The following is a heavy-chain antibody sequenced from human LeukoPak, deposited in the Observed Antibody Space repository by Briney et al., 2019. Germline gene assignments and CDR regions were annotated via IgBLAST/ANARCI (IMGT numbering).Heavy chain of an antibody. CDR2: INHSGST. Sequence: SETLSLTCAVYGGSFSGYYWSWIRQPPGKGLEWIGEINHSGSTNYNPSLKSRVTISVDTSKNQFSLKLSSVTAADTAVYYCARGIYDFWSGYYGIWGQGTMVTVSS. CDR1: GGSFSGYY. V-gene: IGHV4-34*01. J-gene: IGHJ3*02. CDR3: ARGIYDFWSGYYGI. D-gene: IGHD3-3*01.